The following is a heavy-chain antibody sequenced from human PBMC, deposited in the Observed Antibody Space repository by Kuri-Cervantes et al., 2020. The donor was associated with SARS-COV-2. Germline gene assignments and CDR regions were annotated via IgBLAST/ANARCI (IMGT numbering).Heavy chain of an antibody. CDR2: IRYDGSNK. J-gene: IGHJ3*02. CDR1: GFTFSSYG. CDR3: AKDIKSQLPHDAFDI. D-gene: IGHD2-2*01. V-gene: IGHV3-30*02. Sequence: GESLKISCAASGFTFSSYGMHWVRQAPGKGLEWVAFIRYDGSNKYYADSVKGRFTISRDNSKNTLYLQMNSLRAEDTAVYYCAKDIKSQLPHDAFDIWGQGTMVTVSS.